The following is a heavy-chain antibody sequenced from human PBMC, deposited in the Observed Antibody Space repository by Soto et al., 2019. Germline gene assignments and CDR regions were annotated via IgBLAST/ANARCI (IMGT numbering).Heavy chain of an antibody. V-gene: IGHV3-23*01. D-gene: IGHD3-10*01. Sequence: PGGSLRLSCAASGFTFSSYAMSWVRQAPGEGLEWVSAISGSGGSTYYADSVKGRFTISRDNSKNTLYLQMNSLRAEDTAVYYCAKADAVWFGEFFDYWGQGTLVTVSS. CDR3: AKADAVWFGEFFDY. CDR2: ISGSGGST. CDR1: GFTFSSYA. J-gene: IGHJ4*02.